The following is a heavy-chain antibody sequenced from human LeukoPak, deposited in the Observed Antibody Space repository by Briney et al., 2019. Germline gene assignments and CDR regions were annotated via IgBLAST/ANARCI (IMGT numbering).Heavy chain of an antibody. CDR1: GFTFSSYA. CDR3: AKDSGRLPRTMIVVVIGFDY. D-gene: IGHD3-22*01. J-gene: IGHJ4*02. CDR2: ISGSGGST. Sequence: PGGSLRLSCAASGFTFSSYAMSWVRQAPGKGLEWVSAISGSGGSTYYADSVKGRFTISRDNSKNTLYLQMNSLRAEDTAVYYCAKDSGRLPRTMIVVVIGFDYWGQGTLVTVSS. V-gene: IGHV3-23*01.